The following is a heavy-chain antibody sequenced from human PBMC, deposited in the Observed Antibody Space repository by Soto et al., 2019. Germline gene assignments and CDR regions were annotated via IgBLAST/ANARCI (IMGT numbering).Heavy chain of an antibody. CDR2: INVNGDSA. D-gene: IGHD3-10*01. CDR1: GFTFSSYP. Sequence: GGSLRLSCSASGFTFSSYPMHWVRQAPGKGLEHVSTINVNGDSAYYADSVKGRFTISRDNSKNTLYLQMNSLRAEDTAVYYCARFYDTLKRSYGSGSYFGGYYYYMDVWGKGTTVTVSS. J-gene: IGHJ6*03. CDR3: ARFYDTLKRSYGSGSYFGGYYYYMDV. V-gene: IGHV3-64*04.